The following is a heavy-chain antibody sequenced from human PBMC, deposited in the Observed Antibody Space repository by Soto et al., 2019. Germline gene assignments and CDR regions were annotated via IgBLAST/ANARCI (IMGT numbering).Heavy chain of an antibody. CDR2: IYYSGST. J-gene: IGHJ3*02. CDR3: ARHDSNKGLSFDI. Sequence: QLQLQESGPGLVKPSETLSLTCTVSGDSISSSSYYCGWIRQPPGKGLEWIGSIYYSGSTYYNPSLKSRVTISVDTSKNQFSLRLSSVTAADTAVYYCARHDSNKGLSFDIWGQGTMVIVSS. D-gene: IGHD3-22*01. CDR1: GDSISSSSYY. V-gene: IGHV4-39*01.